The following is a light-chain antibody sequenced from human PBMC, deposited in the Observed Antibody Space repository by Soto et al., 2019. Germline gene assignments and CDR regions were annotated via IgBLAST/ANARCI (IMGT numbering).Light chain of an antibody. CDR3: QRYNAWPPLP. J-gene: IGKJ4*01. CDR2: DAS. Sequence: EIMMTQSPSTVSVSTGERATLSCRASQSISTYVAWYQQKPGQALRLLIYDASTLDTGLSSRFSGSGSGTDFTPTIRSLQFEDVAIYSCQRYNAWPPLPFGSGTRLEI. V-gene: IGKV3-15*01. CDR1: QSISTY.